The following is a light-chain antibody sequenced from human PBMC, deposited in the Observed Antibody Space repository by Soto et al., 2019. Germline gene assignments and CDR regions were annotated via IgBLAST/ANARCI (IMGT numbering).Light chain of an antibody. CDR3: QKFNTAPLT. J-gene: IGKJ5*01. V-gene: IGKV1-27*01. CDR2: SAS. CDR1: QDISVY. Sequence: DIQMTQSPSSLSASVGDRVTITCRASQDISVYLAWYQQKPGKVPKLLIYSASTLPSGVPSRFSGSGSGTDCTLTISSLHPEDVATYYCQKFNTAPLTFGQGTRLEI.